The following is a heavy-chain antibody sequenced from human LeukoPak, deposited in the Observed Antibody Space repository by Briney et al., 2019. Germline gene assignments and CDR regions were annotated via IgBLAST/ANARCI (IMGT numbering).Heavy chain of an antibody. J-gene: IGHJ5*02. D-gene: IGHD2-15*01. CDR1: GGSISSGGYS. Sequence: PSETLSLTCAASGGSISSGGYSWSWIRQPPGKGLEWIGYIYHSGSTYYNPSLKSRVTISVDRSKNQFSLKLSSVAAADTAVYYCGRVVVVATYNWFDPWGQGTLVTASS. CDR2: IYHSGST. V-gene: IGHV4-30-2*01. CDR3: GRVVVVATYNWFDP.